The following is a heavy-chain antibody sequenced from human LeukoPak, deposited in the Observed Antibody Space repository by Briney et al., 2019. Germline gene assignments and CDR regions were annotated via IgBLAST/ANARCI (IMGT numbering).Heavy chain of an antibody. CDR1: GFTVSSNY. CDR3: ARIPISSGYYYGVDY. CDR2: IYSGGST. V-gene: IGHV3-66*01. J-gene: IGHJ4*02. D-gene: IGHD3-22*01. Sequence: QPGGSLRLSCAASGFTVSSNYMSWVRHAPGKGLEWVSVIYSGGSTYYADSVKGRFTISRDNSKNTLYLQMNSLRAEDTAVYYCARIPISSGYYYGVDYWGQGTLVTVSS.